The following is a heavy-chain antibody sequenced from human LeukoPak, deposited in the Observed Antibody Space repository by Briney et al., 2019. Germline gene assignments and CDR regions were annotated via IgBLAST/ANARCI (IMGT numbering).Heavy chain of an antibody. CDR1: GGSISNYY. J-gene: IGHJ4*02. D-gene: IGHD2-21*02. Sequence: SETLSLTCAVSGGSISNYYWSWIRQVPGKGLEWIGYIYYSGSTNYNPSLKSRVTISVDTSKNQFSLKLSSVTAADTAVYYCARQGVTATVDYWGQGTLVTVSS. CDR3: ARQGVTATVDY. V-gene: IGHV4-59*08. CDR2: IYYSGST.